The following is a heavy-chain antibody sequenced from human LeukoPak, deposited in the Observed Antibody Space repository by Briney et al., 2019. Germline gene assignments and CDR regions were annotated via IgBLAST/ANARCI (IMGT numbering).Heavy chain of an antibody. CDR2: IIPIFGTA. V-gene: IGHV1-69*13. J-gene: IGHJ6*02. Sequence: GASVKVSCKASGGTFSSYAISWVRQAPGQGLEWMGGIIPIFGTANYAQKFQGRVTITADGSTSTAYMELSSLRSEDTAVYYCARGPEHYYYYGMDVWGQGTTVTVSS. CDR1: GGTFSSYA. CDR3: ARGPEHYYYYGMDV.